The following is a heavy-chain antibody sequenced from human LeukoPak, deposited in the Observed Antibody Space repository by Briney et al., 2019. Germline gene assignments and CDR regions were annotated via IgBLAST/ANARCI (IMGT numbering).Heavy chain of an antibody. CDR1: GGTFSSYA. J-gene: IGHJ4*02. Sequence: SVKVSCKASGGTFSSYAISWVRQAPGQGLEWMGGIIPIFGTANYAQKFQGRVTITADKSTSTAYMELSSLRSEDTAVYYCARDNLAHYYDSSGYTTFDYWGQGTLVTVSS. CDR2: IIPIFGTA. CDR3: ARDNLAHYYDSSGYTTFDY. D-gene: IGHD3-22*01. V-gene: IGHV1-69*06.